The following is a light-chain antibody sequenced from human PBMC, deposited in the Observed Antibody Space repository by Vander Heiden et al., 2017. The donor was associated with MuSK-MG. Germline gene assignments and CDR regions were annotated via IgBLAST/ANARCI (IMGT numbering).Light chain of an antibody. Sequence: DIQLFQSPSFLSASVGDRVIITCRASQGINTYLAWYQQKPGKAPKLLIYTVSILHTGVPSRFSGSGSGTEFTLTISSLQPEDFATYYCQQLNSFPITFGQGTRLEIK. CDR2: TVS. J-gene: IGKJ5*01. V-gene: IGKV1-9*01. CDR3: QQLNSFPIT. CDR1: QGINTY.